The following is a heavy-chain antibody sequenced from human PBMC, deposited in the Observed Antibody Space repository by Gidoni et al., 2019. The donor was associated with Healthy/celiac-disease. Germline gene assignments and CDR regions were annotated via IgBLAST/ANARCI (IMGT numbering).Heavy chain of an antibody. J-gene: IGHJ6*03. V-gene: IGHV3-21*01. CDR2: ISSSSSYI. CDR1: GFSFSSYS. D-gene: IGHD1-20*01. Sequence: EVQLVESGGGMVKPGGSLRLSCAASGFSFSSYSMNWVRQAPGKGLEWVSSISSSSSYIYYADSVKGQFTISRDNAKNALYLQMDSLRAEGTAVYYCARDLTGTTPYYYYMDVWGKGTTVTVSS. CDR3: ARDLTGTTPYYYYMDV.